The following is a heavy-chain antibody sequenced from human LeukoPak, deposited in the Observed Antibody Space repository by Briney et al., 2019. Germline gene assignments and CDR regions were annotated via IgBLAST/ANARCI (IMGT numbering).Heavy chain of an antibody. CDR1: GDSIRSSY. V-gene: IGHV4-59*08. D-gene: IGHD1-26*01. CDR2: VYYSGTT. Sequence: SETLSLTCTVSGDSIRSSYWSWIRQPPGKGPEWIGYVYYSGTTNYNPSLESRVIISVDTSRNQFSLKVTSVTAADTAVYYCARQLPSWYSVSYYIIDYWGQGTLVTVSS. J-gene: IGHJ4*02. CDR3: ARQLPSWYSVSYYIIDY.